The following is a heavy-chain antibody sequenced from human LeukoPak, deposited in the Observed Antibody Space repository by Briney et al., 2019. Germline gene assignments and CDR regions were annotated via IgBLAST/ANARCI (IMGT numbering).Heavy chain of an antibody. CDR1: GFTFNNYA. CDR2: ISFDGGNK. Sequence: PGRSLRLSCAASGFTFNNYAIHWVRQAPGKGLEWVAIISFDGGNKYYADSVKGRFTISRDNAKDSLFLQMNSLRAEDTAIYYCARDPRIYCTNGICRDDYFDNWGQGTLVTVSS. J-gene: IGHJ4*02. V-gene: IGHV3-30-3*01. CDR3: ARDPRIYCTNGICRDDYFDN. D-gene: IGHD2-8*01.